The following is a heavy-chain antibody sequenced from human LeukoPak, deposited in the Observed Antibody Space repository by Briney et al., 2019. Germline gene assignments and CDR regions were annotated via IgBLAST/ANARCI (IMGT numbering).Heavy chain of an antibody. V-gene: IGHV3-64*02. CDR3: ARAFRPASDPHDFYDF. CDR1: GLTFSYHP. D-gene: IGHD3/OR15-3a*01. Sequence: GGSLRLSCAASGLTFSYHPMHWVRQASGRRLEYVSAISPSGDRTWYADSVKGRFTISRDNSKNTMYLQMGSLRPEDMGVYYCARAFRPASDPHDFYDFWGRGTTVTVSS. CDR2: ISPSGDRT. J-gene: IGHJ3*01.